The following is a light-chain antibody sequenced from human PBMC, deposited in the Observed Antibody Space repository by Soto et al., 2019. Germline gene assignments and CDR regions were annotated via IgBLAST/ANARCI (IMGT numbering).Light chain of an antibody. CDR3: CSYAVSTILV. V-gene: IGLV2-23*01. CDR1: SSDVGSYNL. CDR2: EGS. Sequence: QSALTQPASVSGSPGQSSTISCTGTSSDVGSYNLVSWFQQHPGKAPKLMIYEGSKRPSGVSNRFSGSKSGNTASLTISGLQAEDEADYYCCSYAVSTILVFGGGTKVTVL. J-gene: IGLJ2*01.